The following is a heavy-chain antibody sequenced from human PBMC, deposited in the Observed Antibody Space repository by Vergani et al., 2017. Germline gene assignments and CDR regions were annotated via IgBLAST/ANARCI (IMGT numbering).Heavy chain of an antibody. J-gene: IGHJ6*02. D-gene: IGHD3-16*02. CDR1: GGSISSYY. Sequence: QVRLQESGPGLVKPSETLSLTCTVSGGSISSYYWSWIRQSPGKGLEWIGYIYSTGSTNYNPSLNSRVTMSVDTSKNQFSLNLRYVNAADTAVYVCAVVMSRREASSCYRLEGIDIWGQGTTGTISS. CDR2: IYSTGST. CDR3: AVVMSRREASSCYRLEGIDI. V-gene: IGHV4-59*13.